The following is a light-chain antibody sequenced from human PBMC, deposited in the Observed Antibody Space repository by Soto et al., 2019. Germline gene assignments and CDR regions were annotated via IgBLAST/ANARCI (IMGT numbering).Light chain of an antibody. CDR1: QDIRKS. V-gene: IGKV1-27*01. Sequence: DIEMTQSPSSLSASVGDRVTITCRASQDIRKSLVWYQQKPGKVPKLLIDSASTLQSGVPIRFSGSGSGTDFTLTISSLQPEDVATYYCQNYATISLTFGGGTKVEI. CDR2: SAS. CDR3: QNYATISLT. J-gene: IGKJ4*01.